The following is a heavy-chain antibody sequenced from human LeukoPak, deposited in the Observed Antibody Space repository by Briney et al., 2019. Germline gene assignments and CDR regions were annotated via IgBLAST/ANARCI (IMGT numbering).Heavy chain of an antibody. CDR3: ARDGAGGAFDY. D-gene: IGHD1-26*01. CDR2: ISANSGDT. CDR1: GYSFTSYY. Sequence: ASVKVSCKASGYSFTSYYMHWVRQAPGQGLEWMGWISANSGDTNYAQKVQDRVTMTTETSTTTAYLELRSLKSDDTAVYYCARDGAGGAFDYWGQGTRVTVSS. V-gene: IGHV1-18*04. J-gene: IGHJ4*02.